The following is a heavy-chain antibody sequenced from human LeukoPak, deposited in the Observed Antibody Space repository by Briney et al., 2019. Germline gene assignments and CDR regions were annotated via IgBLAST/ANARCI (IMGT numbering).Heavy chain of an antibody. J-gene: IGHJ4*02. CDR1: GYSFSNYW. CDR2: IYTSDSDT. Sequence: GESLNISCKGSGYSFSNYWIGWVRQMPGKGLEWMGIIYTSDSDTRYRPSFQGQVTMSADKSSSIVYLQWSSLKASDTAMYYCARRSSSWDRYDNWGQGTLVTVSS. V-gene: IGHV5-51*03. CDR3: ARRSSSWDRYDN. D-gene: IGHD6-13*01.